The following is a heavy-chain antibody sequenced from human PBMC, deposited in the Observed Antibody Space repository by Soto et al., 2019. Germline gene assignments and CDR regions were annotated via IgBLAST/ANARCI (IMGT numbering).Heavy chain of an antibody. D-gene: IGHD2-8*01. V-gene: IGHV4-59*01. J-gene: IGHJ4*02. CDR1: GGSISSYY. Sequence: PSETLSLTCTVSGGSISSYYWSWIRQPPGKGLEWIGYIYYSGSTNYNPSLKSRVTISVDTSKNQFSLKLSSVTAADTAVYYCASAPEKRLIHPKYDYWGQGALVTVSS. CDR3: ASAPEKRLIHPKYDY. CDR2: IYYSGST.